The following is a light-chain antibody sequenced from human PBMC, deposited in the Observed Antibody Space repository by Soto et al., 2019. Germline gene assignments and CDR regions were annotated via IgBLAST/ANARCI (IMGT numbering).Light chain of an antibody. J-gene: IGLJ2*01. CDR2: EVS. V-gene: IGLV2-8*01. CDR3: SSYEGSNNFVV. Sequence: QSALTQPPSASGSPGQSVTISCTGTSSDVGGYNYVSWYQQHPGKAPKLMIYEVSTRPSGVTDRFSGSKSGNTASLTVSGLQDEDEADYYCSSYEGSNNFVVFGGVTKLTVL. CDR1: SSDVGGYNY.